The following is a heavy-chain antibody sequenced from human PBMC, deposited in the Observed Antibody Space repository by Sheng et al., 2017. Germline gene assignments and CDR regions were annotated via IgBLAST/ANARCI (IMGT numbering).Heavy chain of an antibody. CDR3: ARAPRNSSSYYFDY. D-gene: IGHD6-6*01. CDR1: GGSISSSSYY. V-gene: IGHV4-39*07. CDR2: IYYSGST. J-gene: IGHJ4*02. Sequence: QLQLQESGPGLVKPSETLSLTCTVSGGSISSSSYYWGWIRQPPGKGLEWIGSIYYSGSTYYNPSLKSRVTISVDTSKNQFSLKLSSVTAADTAVYYCARAPRNSSSYYFDYWGQGTLVTVSS.